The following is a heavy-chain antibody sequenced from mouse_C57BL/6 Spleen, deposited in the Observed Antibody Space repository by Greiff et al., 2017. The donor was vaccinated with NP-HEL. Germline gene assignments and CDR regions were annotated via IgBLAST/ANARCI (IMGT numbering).Heavy chain of an antibody. CDR1: GYTFTSYW. CDR3: ARRGGSSLGY. V-gene: IGHV1-61*01. CDR2: IYPSDSET. J-gene: IGHJ2*01. D-gene: IGHD1-1*01. Sequence: QVQLQQPGAELVRPGSSVKLSCKASGYTFTSYWMDWVKQRPGQGLEWIGNIYPSDSETHYNQKFKDKATLTVDKSSSTAYMQLSGLTSEDSAVYYCARRGGSSLGYWGQGTTLTVSS.